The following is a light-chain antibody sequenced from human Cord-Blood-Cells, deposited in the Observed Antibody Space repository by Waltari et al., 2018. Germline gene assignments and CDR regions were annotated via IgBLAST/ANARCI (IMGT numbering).Light chain of an antibody. V-gene: IGKV1-9*01. CDR3: QQLNSYPRT. Sequence: DIQLTQSPSFLSASVVDRVTITCRASQVISSYLAWYQQKPGKAPKLLIYAASTLQSGVPSRFSGSGSGTEFTLTISSLQPEDFATYYCQQLNSYPRTFGQGTKVEIK. CDR2: AAS. CDR1: QVISSY. J-gene: IGKJ1*01.